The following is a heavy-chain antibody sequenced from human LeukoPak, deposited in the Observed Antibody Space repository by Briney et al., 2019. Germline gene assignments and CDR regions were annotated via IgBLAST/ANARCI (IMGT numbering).Heavy chain of an antibody. CDR2: ISYDVSTK. CDR3: AKKRTDYSYPSSFDY. Sequence: GGSLRLSCAASGFTFSSYGMHWVRQAPGKGLEWVTLISYDVSTKYYSDSVKGRFTLSRDNSKNTLYLQMNSLRAEDTAVYYCAKKRTDYSYPSSFDYWGRGTLVTVSS. V-gene: IGHV3-30*18. CDR1: GFTFSSYG. D-gene: IGHD4-11*01. J-gene: IGHJ4*02.